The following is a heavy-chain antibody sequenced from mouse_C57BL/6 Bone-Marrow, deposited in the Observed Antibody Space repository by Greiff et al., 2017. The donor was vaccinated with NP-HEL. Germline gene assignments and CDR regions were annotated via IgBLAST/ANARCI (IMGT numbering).Heavy chain of an antibody. D-gene: IGHD1-1*01. Sequence: QVQLQQSGAELVKPGASVKMSCKASGYTFTTYPIEWMKQNHGKSLEWIGNFHPYNDDTKYNEKFKGKATLTVEKPSSTAYLELSRLTSDDSAVYYCARGYGSSHYYWYFDVWGTGTTVTVSS. V-gene: IGHV1-47*01. CDR3: ARGYGSSHYYWYFDV. CDR2: FHPYNDDT. J-gene: IGHJ1*03. CDR1: GYTFTTYP.